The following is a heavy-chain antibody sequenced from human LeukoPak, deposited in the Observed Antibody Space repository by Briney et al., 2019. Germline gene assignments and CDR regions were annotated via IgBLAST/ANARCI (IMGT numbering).Heavy chain of an antibody. Sequence: ASVKVSCKASGYTFTGYYMHWVRQAPGQGLEWMGWINPNSGGTNYAQKCQGRVTMTRDTSISTPYMELSRLKSDDTAVYYCAIARYPYDFDYWGQGTLVTGST. CDR3: AIARYPYDFDY. CDR1: GYTFTGYY. D-gene: IGHD3-16*02. CDR2: INPNSGGT. V-gene: IGHV1-2*02. J-gene: IGHJ4*02.